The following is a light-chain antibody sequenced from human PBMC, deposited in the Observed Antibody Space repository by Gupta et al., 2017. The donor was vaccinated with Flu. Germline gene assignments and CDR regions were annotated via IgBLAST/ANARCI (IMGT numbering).Light chain of an antibody. CDR2: GAS. CDR3: QQYNNWPRT. Sequence: IVMTQSTDTLSVSPGERATLSCRASQSVSSNLAWYQQKPGQAPRLLIYGASTRATGIPARFSGSGAGTEFTLTISSLQSEDFAVYYCQQYNNWPRTFGQGTKVEIK. J-gene: IGKJ1*01. V-gene: IGKV3-15*01. CDR1: QSVSSN.